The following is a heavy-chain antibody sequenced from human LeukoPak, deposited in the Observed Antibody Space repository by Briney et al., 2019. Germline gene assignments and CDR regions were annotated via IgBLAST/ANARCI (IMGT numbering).Heavy chain of an antibody. Sequence: GALVRVSCKAFGYTFTGYYMHWVRQAPGQGLEWMGWINPNSGGTNYAQKFQGRVTMTRDTSISTAYMELSRLRSDDTAVYYCARIMVRGVNWFDPWGQGTLVTVSS. D-gene: IGHD3-10*01. CDR3: ARIMVRGVNWFDP. CDR1: GYTFTGYY. V-gene: IGHV1-2*02. J-gene: IGHJ5*02. CDR2: INPNSGGT.